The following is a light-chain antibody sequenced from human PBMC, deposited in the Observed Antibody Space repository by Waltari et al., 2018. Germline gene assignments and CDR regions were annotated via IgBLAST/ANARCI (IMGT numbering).Light chain of an antibody. CDR2: SND. V-gene: IGLV1-44*01. CDR3: AAWDDSLTYV. J-gene: IGLJ1*01. CDR1: TSDIGGTT. Sequence: QSVLTQPPSASGTPGQRVTIPCSGSTSDIGGTTVVWYQQLPGTAPTLLIHSNDQRPSGVPDRFSGFKSGTSASLAISGLQSEDEGEYFCAAWDDSLTYVFGTGTKVTVL.